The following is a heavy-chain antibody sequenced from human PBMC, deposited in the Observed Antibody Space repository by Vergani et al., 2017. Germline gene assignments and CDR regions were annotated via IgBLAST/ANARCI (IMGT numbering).Heavy chain of an antibody. Sequence: EVQLLESGGGLVQPGGSLRLSCAASGFTFSSYAMSWVRQAPGKGLEWVSAISGSGGSTYYADSVKGRFTISSDNSKNTLYLQMNSRRAEDTAVYYCAKSVEGFDAFDIWGQGTMVTVSS. CDR2: ISGSGGST. J-gene: IGHJ3*02. V-gene: IGHV3-23*01. CDR3: AKSVEGFDAFDI. CDR1: GFTFSSYA.